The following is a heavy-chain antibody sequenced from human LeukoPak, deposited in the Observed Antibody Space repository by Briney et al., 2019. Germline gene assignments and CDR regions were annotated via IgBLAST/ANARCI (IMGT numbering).Heavy chain of an antibody. Sequence: ASVKVSRKASGYTFTGYYMHWVRQAPGQGLEWMGWINPNSGGTNYAQKFQGWVTMTRDTSISTAYMELSRLRSDDTAVYYCARDRVGARLHFDYWGQGTLVTVSS. CDR2: INPNSGGT. CDR3: ARDRVGARLHFDY. D-gene: IGHD1-26*01. J-gene: IGHJ4*02. V-gene: IGHV1-2*04. CDR1: GYTFTGYY.